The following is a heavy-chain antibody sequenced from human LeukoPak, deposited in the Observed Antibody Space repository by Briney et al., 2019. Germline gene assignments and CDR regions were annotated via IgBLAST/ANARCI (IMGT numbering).Heavy chain of an antibody. V-gene: IGHV4-61*02. D-gene: IGHD4-11*01. CDR1: GGSISSGNYY. Sequence: SETLSLTCTVSGGSISSGNYYWTWIRQPAGKGLEWIGRIYTSGSTNYNPSLKSRLTISVDTSKNQFSLKLSSVTAADTAVYYCARGRETDYSNYSGAFDIWGQGTMVTVSS. J-gene: IGHJ3*02. CDR2: IYTSGST. CDR3: ARGRETDYSNYSGAFDI.